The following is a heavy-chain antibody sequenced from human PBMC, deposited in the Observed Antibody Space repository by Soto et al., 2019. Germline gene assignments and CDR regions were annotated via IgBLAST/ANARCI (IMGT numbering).Heavy chain of an antibody. Sequence: KGLEWVSLIQSGGTTYYEASVKGRFTISRDTAENTLHRQMDSLRVEDTAVYYCVFVFDLCAGSRCFGTPSHSW. CDR3: VFVFDLCAGSRCFGTPSHS. CDR2: IQSGGTT. J-gene: IGHJ5*01. D-gene: IGHD6-13*01. V-gene: IGHV3-66*01.